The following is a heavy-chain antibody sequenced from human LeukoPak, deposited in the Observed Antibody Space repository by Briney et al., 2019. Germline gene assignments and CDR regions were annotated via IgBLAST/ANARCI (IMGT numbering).Heavy chain of an antibody. CDR2: IIPIFGTA. J-gene: IGHJ6*03. CDR3: ARGVSSSWYYYYYYYMDV. D-gene: IGHD6-13*01. V-gene: IGHV1-69*06. Sequence: SVKVSCKASGGTFSSYAISWVRQAPGQGLEWMGGIIPIFGTANYAQKFQGRVTITADKSTSTAYMELSSLRSEDTAVYYCARGVSSSWYYYYYYYMDVWGKGTTVTVSS. CDR1: GGTFSSYA.